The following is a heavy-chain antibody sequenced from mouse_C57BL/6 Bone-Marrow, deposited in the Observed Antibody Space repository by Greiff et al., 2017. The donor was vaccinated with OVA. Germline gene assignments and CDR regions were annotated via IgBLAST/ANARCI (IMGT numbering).Heavy chain of an antibody. CDR2: ISDGGSYN. D-gene: IGHD1-1*01. CDR1: GFTFSSYA. J-gene: IGHJ4*01. CDR3: AGGAVTTVVATWGYAMDY. V-gene: IGHV5-4*03. Sequence: DVKLVEPGGGLVKPGGSLKLSCAASGFTFSSYAMSWVRQTPEKRLEWVATISDGGSYNYYPDNVKGRFTISRDNAKNNLYLQMSHMKSDDTGMYSCAGGAVTTVVATWGYAMDYWGQGTSVTVSS.